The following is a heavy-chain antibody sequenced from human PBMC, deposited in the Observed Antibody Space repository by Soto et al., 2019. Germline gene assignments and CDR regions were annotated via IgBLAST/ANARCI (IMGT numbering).Heavy chain of an antibody. CDR3: TRDISGCAGWRT. Sequence: QVHLVQSGSEVKKPGSSVKVSCKASGRAFGSDAVTWVRQAPGQGLEWMGWIIPLSGTRNYAQKFQGRVTISAVESTTTSYLELSSLTYEDTALYYCTRDISGCAGWRTWGQGTVVTVSS. CDR2: IIPLSGTR. J-gene: IGHJ4*02. CDR1: GRAFGSDA. D-gene: IGHD6-19*01. V-gene: IGHV1-69*01.